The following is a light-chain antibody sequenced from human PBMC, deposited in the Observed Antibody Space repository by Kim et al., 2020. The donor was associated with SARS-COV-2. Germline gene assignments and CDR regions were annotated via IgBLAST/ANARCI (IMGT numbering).Light chain of an antibody. J-gene: IGKJ4*01. CDR3: QKYNSAPLT. V-gene: IGKV1-27*01. CDR1: QGISTY. Sequence: DIQMTQSPSSLSASVGDRVTITCRARQGISTYLAWYQQKPGKVPKVLISAASTLQSVVPSRFSGSGSGTDFTLTISSLQPEDVATYYCQKYNSAPLTFGGGTKVDIK. CDR2: AAS.